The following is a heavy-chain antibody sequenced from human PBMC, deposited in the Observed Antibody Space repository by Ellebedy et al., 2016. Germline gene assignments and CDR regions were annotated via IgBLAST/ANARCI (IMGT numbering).Heavy chain of an antibody. V-gene: IGHV2-5*02. Sequence: SGPTLVKPTQTLTLPCTFSGFSFGIGDVGVGWIRQPPGKALEWLAVIYWDVDKRYNPSLKSRLTITKDSSKKQVVLSMTNMDPVDTATYYCARVTGASGGYHFDFWGQGTLVSVSS. CDR1: GFSFGIGDVG. CDR2: IYWDVDK. CDR3: ARVTGASGGYHFDF. J-gene: IGHJ4*02. D-gene: IGHD3-16*01.